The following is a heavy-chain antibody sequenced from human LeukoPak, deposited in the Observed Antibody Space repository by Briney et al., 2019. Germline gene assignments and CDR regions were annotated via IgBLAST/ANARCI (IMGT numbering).Heavy chain of an antibody. CDR2: IIPIFGTA. Sequence: SVKVSCKASGGTFSSYAISWVRQAPGQGLEWMGGIIPIFGTANYAQKFQGRVTITADESTSTAYMELSSLRSEDTAVYYCARADLGMVRGVINRGYYFDYWGQGTLVIVSS. D-gene: IGHD3-10*01. CDR1: GGTFSSYA. V-gene: IGHV1-69*13. CDR3: ARADLGMVRGVINRGYYFDY. J-gene: IGHJ4*02.